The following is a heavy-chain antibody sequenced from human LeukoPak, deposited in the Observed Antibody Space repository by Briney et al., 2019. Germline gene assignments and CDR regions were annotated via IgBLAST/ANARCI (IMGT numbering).Heavy chain of an antibody. Sequence: GASVKVSCKASGYTFTSYDINWVRQAPGQGLEWMGLINPSGGSTSYAQKFQGRLTMTRDMSTSTVYMELSSLRSEDTAVYYCARGGFYDSSGYYNWGDYWGQGTLVTVSS. V-gene: IGHV1-46*01. CDR3: ARGGFYDSSGYYNWGDY. CDR1: GYTFTSYD. CDR2: INPSGGST. D-gene: IGHD3-22*01. J-gene: IGHJ4*02.